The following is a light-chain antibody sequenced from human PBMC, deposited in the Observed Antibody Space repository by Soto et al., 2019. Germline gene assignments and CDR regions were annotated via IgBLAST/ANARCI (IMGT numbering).Light chain of an antibody. CDR1: QSISNW. CDR2: DAS. CDR3: QQYKSYRT. V-gene: IGKV1-5*01. Sequence: IQRTQSPSTLSASVGDRVTITCRASQSISNWLAWYQQKPGKAPNLLIYDASTLESGVPSRFSGSGSETEFTLTISSLQPDDFATYYCQQYKSYRTFGQGTKVDIK. J-gene: IGKJ1*01.